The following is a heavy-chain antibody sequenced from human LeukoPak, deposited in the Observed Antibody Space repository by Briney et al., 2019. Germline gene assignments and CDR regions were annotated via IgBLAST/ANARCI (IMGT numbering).Heavy chain of an antibody. J-gene: IGHJ4*02. V-gene: IGHV3-33*06. CDR3: AKDAHSGYDNGAFDY. D-gene: IGHD5-12*01. CDR2: IWYDGSNK. CDR1: GFTFSSCG. Sequence: PGGSLRLSCAASGFTFSSCGMHWVRQAPGKGLEWVAVIWYDGSNKYYADSVKGRFTISRDNSKNTLYLQMNSLRAEDTAVYYCAKDAHSGYDNGAFDYWGQGTLVTVSS.